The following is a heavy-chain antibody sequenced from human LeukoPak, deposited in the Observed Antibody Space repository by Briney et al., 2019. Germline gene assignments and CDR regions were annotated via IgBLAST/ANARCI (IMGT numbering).Heavy chain of an antibody. CDR2: ISGSGGST. D-gene: IGHD5-12*01. J-gene: IGHJ4*02. CDR1: GFTFSSYA. CDR3: ARDLVEMATIFSR. Sequence: GGSLRLSCAASGFTFSSYAMSWVRQAPGKGLEWVSAISGSGGSTYYADSVKGRFTISRDNAKNSLYLQMNSLRAEDTAVYYCARDLVEMATIFSRRGQGTLVTVSS. V-gene: IGHV3-23*01.